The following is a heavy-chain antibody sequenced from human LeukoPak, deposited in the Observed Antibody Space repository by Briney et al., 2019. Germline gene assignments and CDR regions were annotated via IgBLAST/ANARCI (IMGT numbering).Heavy chain of an antibody. Sequence: SETLSLTCAVYGGSFSSYYWGWIRQPPGKGLEWIGSIYYSGSTYYNPSLKSRVTISVDTSKNQFSLKLSSVTAADTAVYYCARHRTGGGAFDIWGQGTMVTVSS. J-gene: IGHJ3*02. CDR1: GGSFSSYY. CDR2: IYYSGST. CDR3: ARHRTGGGAFDI. V-gene: IGHV4-39*01. D-gene: IGHD1-14*01.